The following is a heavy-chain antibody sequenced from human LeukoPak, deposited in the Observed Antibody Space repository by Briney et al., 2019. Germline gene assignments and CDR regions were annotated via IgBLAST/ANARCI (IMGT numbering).Heavy chain of an antibody. CDR2: ISYDGSNK. J-gene: IGHJ4*02. V-gene: IGHV3-30*03. Sequence: PGGSLRLSCAASGFTFSSYGMHWVRQAPGKGLKWVAVISYDGSNKYYADSVKGRFTISRDNSKNTLYLQMNSLRAEDTAVYYCARDQPAIGCSGGSCWTYYFDYWGQGTLVTVSS. CDR3: ARDQPAIGCSGGSCWTYYFDY. CDR1: GFTFSSYG. D-gene: IGHD2-15*01.